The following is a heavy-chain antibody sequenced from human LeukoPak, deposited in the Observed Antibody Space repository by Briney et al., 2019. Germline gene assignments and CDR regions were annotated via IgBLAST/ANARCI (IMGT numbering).Heavy chain of an antibody. CDR1: GYSFTSYW. V-gene: IGHV5-51*01. CDR2: IYPGDSDT. D-gene: IGHD3-3*02. CDR3: ARHHFWSGYYGSPDY. J-gene: IGHJ4*02. Sequence: GESLKISCKGSGYSFTSYWIGWVRQMPGKGLEWMGIIYPGDSDTRYSPSFQGQVTISADKSISTAYLQWSSLKASDTAMYYCARHHFWSGYYGSPDYWGQGTLVTVSS.